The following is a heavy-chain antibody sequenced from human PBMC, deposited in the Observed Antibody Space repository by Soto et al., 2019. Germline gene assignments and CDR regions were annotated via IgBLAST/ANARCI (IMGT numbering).Heavy chain of an antibody. V-gene: IGHV3-21*03. CDR2: ISSCGSHI. CDR1: GFNIKTYS. J-gene: IGHJ4*02. Sequence: EVQLVESGGGLVKPGGSLRLSCAASGFNIKTYSMNWIRQAPGKGLEWVSAISSCGSHIYYADAVKGRFTISRDNANNAVFLQMNSLRAEDTGVYYCTRDESASSSSWHDYWGQGTLVTVSS. D-gene: IGHD6-19*01. CDR3: TRDESASSSSWHDY.